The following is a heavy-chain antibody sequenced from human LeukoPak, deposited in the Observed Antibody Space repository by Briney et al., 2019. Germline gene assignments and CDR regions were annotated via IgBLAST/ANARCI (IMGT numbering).Heavy chain of an antibody. CDR1: GYTFTGYY. Sequence: ASVKVSCKASGYTFTGYYMHWVRQALGQGLEWMGWINPNSGGTNYAQKFQGRVTMTRDTSISTAYMELSRLRSDDTAVYYCARARWLQLQPFDYWGQGTLVTVSS. V-gene: IGHV1-2*02. CDR2: INPNSGGT. J-gene: IGHJ4*02. D-gene: IGHD5-24*01. CDR3: ARARWLQLQPFDY.